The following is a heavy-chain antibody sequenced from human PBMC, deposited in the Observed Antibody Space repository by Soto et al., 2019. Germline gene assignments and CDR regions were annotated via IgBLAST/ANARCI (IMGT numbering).Heavy chain of an antibody. J-gene: IGHJ4*02. CDR1: GFTVSRSY. CDR3: ARDTYYYDSSGQPY. Sequence: EVQLVESGGGLIQPGGSLRVSCAASGFTVSRSYMSWVRQAPGKGLEWVSVIYSGGSTNYGDSVKGRFTISRDNSKKTLYLQMNSLRVEDTAVYYCARDTYYYDSSGQPYWGQGTLVTVSS. D-gene: IGHD3-22*01. V-gene: IGHV3-53*01. CDR2: IYSGGST.